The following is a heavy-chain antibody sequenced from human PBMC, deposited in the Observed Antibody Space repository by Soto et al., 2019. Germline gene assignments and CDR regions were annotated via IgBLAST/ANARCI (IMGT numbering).Heavy chain of an antibody. CDR3: AKENYDLNGMDV. V-gene: IGHV3-30*18. J-gene: IGHJ6*01. Sequence: QVQLVESGGGVVQPGRSLRLSCAASGFTFSSYGMHWVRQAPGKGLEWVAVISYDGSNKYYADSVKGRFTISRDNSKNTLYLQMNSLRAEDTAVYYCAKENYDLNGMDVW. CDR2: ISYDGSNK. CDR1: GFTFSSYG. D-gene: IGHD3-3*01.